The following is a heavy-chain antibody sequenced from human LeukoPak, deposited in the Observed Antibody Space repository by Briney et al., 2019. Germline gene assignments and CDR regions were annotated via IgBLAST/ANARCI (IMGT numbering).Heavy chain of an antibody. CDR1: GYTFTSYD. CDR2: MNPNSGNT. Sequence: GASVKVSCKASGYTFTSYDINWVRQATGRGLEWMGWMNPNSGNTGYAQKFQGRVTMTRNTSISTAYMELSSLRSEDTAVYYCARGSYYYGSGSYFASWKNWFDPWGQGTLVTVSS. CDR3: ARGSYYYGSGSYFASWKNWFDP. J-gene: IGHJ5*02. V-gene: IGHV1-8*01. D-gene: IGHD3-10*01.